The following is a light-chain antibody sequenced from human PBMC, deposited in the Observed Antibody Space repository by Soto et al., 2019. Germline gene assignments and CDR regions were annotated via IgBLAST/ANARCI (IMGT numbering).Light chain of an antibody. J-gene: IGKJ2*01. CDR3: QQYSTSPHT. Sequence: EIVLTQSPGTLSLSPGERATLSCRASQSVNSNYLAWYQQKPGQVPRPLIYGASIRAAGVPDRLSGSGSGTDFFLTISKLEPEDYAVYYCQQYSTSPHTFGQGTKLEIK. V-gene: IGKV3-20*01. CDR2: GAS. CDR1: QSVNSNY.